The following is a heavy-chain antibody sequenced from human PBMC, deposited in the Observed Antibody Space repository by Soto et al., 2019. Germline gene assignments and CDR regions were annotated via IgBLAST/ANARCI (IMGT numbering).Heavy chain of an antibody. D-gene: IGHD3-16*01. J-gene: IGHJ6*02. V-gene: IGHV1-18*01. CDR2: ISPYTGNT. Sequence: QVQLVQSGDEVKKPGASVTVSCKASGYIFVNYGIAWVRQAPGQGLEWMGWISPYTGNTHSASKVQGRLTMTTDTSTSTAYMDLGSLTSDDTAVYYCVMVDNYVTPTPQDVWGQGTKVTVSS. CDR3: VMVDNYVTPTPQDV. CDR1: GYIFVNYG.